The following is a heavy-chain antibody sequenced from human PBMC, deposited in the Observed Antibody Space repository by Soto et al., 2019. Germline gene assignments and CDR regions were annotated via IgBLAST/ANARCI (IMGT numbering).Heavy chain of an antibody. CDR2: GSNSGRGST. V-gene: IGHV4-59*08. Sequence: SETLSLTCSVSGSSMTTYYWHWIRQAPGKGLEWIGFGSNSGRGSTYYNPSLSSRVTISVDTSKNQFSLKLSSVTAADTAVYYCARTHYDILTGRPVSYYGMDVWGQGTTVTVSS. CDR3: ARTHYDILTGRPVSYYGMDV. CDR1: GSSMTTYY. J-gene: IGHJ6*02. D-gene: IGHD3-9*01.